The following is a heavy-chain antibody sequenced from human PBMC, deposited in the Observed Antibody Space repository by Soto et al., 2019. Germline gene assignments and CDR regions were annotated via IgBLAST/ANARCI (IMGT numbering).Heavy chain of an antibody. Sequence: GSLRLSCAASGFTFSNAWMSWVRQAPGKGLEWVGRIKSKTDGGTTDYAAPVKGRFTISRDDSKNTLYLQMNSLKTEDTAVYYCTTDLPTTGTLYYYYSYGMDVWGQGTTVTVS. J-gene: IGHJ6*02. V-gene: IGHV3-15*01. CDR2: IKSKTDGGTT. D-gene: IGHD1-1*01. CDR3: TTDLPTTGTLYYYYSYGMDV. CDR1: GFTFSNAW.